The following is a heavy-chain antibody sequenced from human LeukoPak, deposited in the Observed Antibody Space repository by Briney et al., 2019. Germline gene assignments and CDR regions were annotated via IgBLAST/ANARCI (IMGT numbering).Heavy chain of an antibody. CDR2: IIPIFDTA. V-gene: IGHV1-69*06. J-gene: IGHJ4*02. D-gene: IGHD4-17*01. CDR3: ARAVQVTTGGLFDY. Sequence: SVKVSCKASGGTFSSYAISWVRQAPGQGLEWMGGIIPIFDTANYAQKFQGRVTITADKSTSTAYMELSSLRSEDTAVYYCARAVQVTTGGLFDYWGQGTLVTVSS. CDR1: GGTFSSYA.